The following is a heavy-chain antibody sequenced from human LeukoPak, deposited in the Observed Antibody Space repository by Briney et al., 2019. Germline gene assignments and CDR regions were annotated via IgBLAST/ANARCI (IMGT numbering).Heavy chain of an antibody. CDR2: ISSSSNYI. J-gene: IGHJ6*02. D-gene: IGHD1-14*01. Sequence: GGSLRLSCAASGFTFSSYSMNWVRQAPGKGPEWVSSISSSSNYIYYADSVKGRFTISRDNAKNSLYLQMNSLRAGDTAVYYCARDLGKSQYNGNYNYYYGMDVWGQGPTVTVSS. CDR1: GFTFSSYS. V-gene: IGHV3-21*01. CDR3: ARDLGKSQYNGNYNYYYGMDV.